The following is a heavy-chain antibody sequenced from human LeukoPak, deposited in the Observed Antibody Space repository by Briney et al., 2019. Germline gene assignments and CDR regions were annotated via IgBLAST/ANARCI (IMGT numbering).Heavy chain of an antibody. J-gene: IGHJ3*02. CDR2: ISSGGTDT. D-gene: IGHD5-12*01. V-gene: IGHV3-23*01. CDR1: GFTFSIYP. CDR3: VKDSVRGYSGYGNDGFEI. Sequence: GGSLRLSCAASGFTFSIYPISWVRQAPGKGLEWVSAISSGGTDTYCADSVKGRFTISRDNSKNTLYLQMNSLRAEDTAVYYCVKDSVRGYSGYGNDGFEIWGQGTMVTVSS.